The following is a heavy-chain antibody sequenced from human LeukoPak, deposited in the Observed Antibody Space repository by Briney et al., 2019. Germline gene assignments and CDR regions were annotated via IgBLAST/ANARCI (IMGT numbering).Heavy chain of an antibody. V-gene: IGHV4-4*07. J-gene: IGHJ3*02. CDR2: IYTSGST. CDR1: GGSISSYY. CDR3: ARDFDIVVVPAASRGAFDI. D-gene: IGHD2-2*01. Sequence: SSETLSLTCTVSGGSISSYYWSWIRQPAGKGLEWIGRIYTSGSTNYNPSLKSRVTMSVDTSKNQFSLKLSSVTAADTAVYYCARDFDIVVVPAASRGAFDIWGQGTMVTVSS.